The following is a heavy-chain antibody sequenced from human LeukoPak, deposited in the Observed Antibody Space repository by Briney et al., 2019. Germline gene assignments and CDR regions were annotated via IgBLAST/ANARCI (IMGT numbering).Heavy chain of an antibody. CDR3: ARYMVRGDPFDY. V-gene: IGHV1-18*01. CDR1: GHTFTSYG. D-gene: IGHD3-10*01. CDR2: ISAYNGNT. J-gene: IGHJ4*02. Sequence: ASVKVPCKASGHTFTSYGISWVRQAPGQGLEWMGWISAYNGNTNYAQKLQGRVTMTTDTSTSTAYMELRSLRSDDTAVYYCARYMVRGDPFDYWGQGTLVIVSS.